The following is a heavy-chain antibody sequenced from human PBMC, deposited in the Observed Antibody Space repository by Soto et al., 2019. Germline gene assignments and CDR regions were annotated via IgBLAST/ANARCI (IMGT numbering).Heavy chain of an antibody. D-gene: IGHD3-10*01. CDR3: SKMLSDYGSGSYYLYYMDV. CDR1: GFTFSSYG. J-gene: IGHJ6*03. Sequence: GGSLRLSCAASGFTFSSYGMHWVRQAPGKGLEWVAVISYDGSNKYYADSVKGRFTISRDNSKNTLYLQMKSPRAEDTAVYYCSKMLSDYGSGSYYLYYMDVWGKGTTVTVSS. V-gene: IGHV3-30*18. CDR2: ISYDGSNK.